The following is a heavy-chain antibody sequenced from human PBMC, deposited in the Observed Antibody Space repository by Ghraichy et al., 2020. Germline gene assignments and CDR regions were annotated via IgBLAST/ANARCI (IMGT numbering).Heavy chain of an antibody. CDR3: ARSVVTAIDDAFDI. Sequence: ASVKVSCKTSGYTFTRYGISWVRQAPGQGLEWMGWISADNGNTNYAQKLQGRVTMTTDASTTTAYMELRSLRSDDTAVYNCARSVVTAIDDAFDIWGQGTMVTVSS. V-gene: IGHV1-18*01. D-gene: IGHD2-21*02. CDR1: GYTFTRYG. CDR2: ISADNGNT. J-gene: IGHJ3*02.